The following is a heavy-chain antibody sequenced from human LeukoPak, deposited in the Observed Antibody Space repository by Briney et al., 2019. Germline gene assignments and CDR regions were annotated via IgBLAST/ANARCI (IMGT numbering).Heavy chain of an antibody. Sequence: GGSLRLSCAASGFTVSSNYMSWVRQAPGKGLEWVSVIYSGGSTYYADSVKGRFTISRDNSKNTLYLQMNSLRAEDTAVYYCASGGGAMAGTFDYWGQGTLVTVSS. J-gene: IGHJ4*02. D-gene: IGHD6-19*01. CDR3: ASGGGAMAGTFDY. CDR2: IYSGGST. CDR1: GFTVSSNY. V-gene: IGHV3-53*01.